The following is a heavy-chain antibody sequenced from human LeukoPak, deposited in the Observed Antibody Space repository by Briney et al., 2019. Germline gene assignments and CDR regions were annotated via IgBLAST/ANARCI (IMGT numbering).Heavy chain of an antibody. V-gene: IGHV3-21*01. CDR1: GFTFSSYS. CDR2: ISSSSSYI. CDR3: AREAADYDILTGYYRRWGFDY. D-gene: IGHD3-9*01. J-gene: IGHJ4*02. Sequence: PGGSLRLSCAASGFTFSSYSMNWVRQAPGKGLEWVSSISSSSSYIYYADSVKGRFTISRDNAKNSLYLQMNSLRAEDTAVYYCAREAADYDILTGYYRRWGFDYWGQGTLVTVSS.